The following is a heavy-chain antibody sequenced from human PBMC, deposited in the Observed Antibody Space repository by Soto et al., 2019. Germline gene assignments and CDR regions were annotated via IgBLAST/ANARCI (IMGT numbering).Heavy chain of an antibody. D-gene: IGHD5-12*01. Sequence: PSETLSLTCTVSGGSISSSSYYWGWIRQPPGKGLEWIGSIYYSGSTYYNPSLKSRVTISVDTSKNQFSLKLSSVTAADTAVYYCARHGPPEYSGYEYWYFDLWGRGTLVTVSS. J-gene: IGHJ2*01. CDR1: GGSISSSSYY. V-gene: IGHV4-39*01. CDR2: IYYSGST. CDR3: ARHGPPEYSGYEYWYFDL.